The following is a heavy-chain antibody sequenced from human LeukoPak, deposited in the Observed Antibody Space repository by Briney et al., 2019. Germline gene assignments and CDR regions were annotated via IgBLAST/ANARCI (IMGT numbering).Heavy chain of an antibody. CDR2: IRYDGSNK. D-gene: IGHD4-17*01. CDR1: GFTFSSYG. CDR3: AKAGTDYGDYDGVY. Sequence: GGSLRLSCAASGFTFSSYGMHWVRQAPGKGLEWVAFIRYDGSNKYYADSVKGRFTISRDNSKHTLYLQMNSLRAEDTAVYYCAKAGTDYGDYDGVYWGQGTLVTVSS. J-gene: IGHJ4*02. V-gene: IGHV3-30*02.